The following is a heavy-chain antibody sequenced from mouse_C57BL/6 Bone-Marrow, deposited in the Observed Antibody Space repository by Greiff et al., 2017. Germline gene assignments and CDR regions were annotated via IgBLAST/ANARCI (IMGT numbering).Heavy chain of an antibody. CDR2: ISTGGGSP. Sequence: EVHLVESGGGLVQPGGSLKLSCAASGFTFSDYYMYWVRQTPEKRLEWVAYISTGGGSPSYPHTVKGRFTISRDNAKNTLYLQLSRLKSEDTAMYYGARHHYSNYEREMDYWGQGTSVTVSS. V-gene: IGHV5-12*01. CDR1: GFTFSDYY. J-gene: IGHJ4*01. CDR3: ARHHYSNYEREMDY. D-gene: IGHD2-5*01.